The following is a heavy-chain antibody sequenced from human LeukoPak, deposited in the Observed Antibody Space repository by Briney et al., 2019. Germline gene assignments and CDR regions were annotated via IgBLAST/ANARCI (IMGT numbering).Heavy chain of an antibody. V-gene: IGHV3-48*01. J-gene: IGHJ3*02. D-gene: IGHD3-10*01. CDR3: ARKLLWFGQRDAFDI. CDR2: ISSSSSTI. CDR1: GFTFSSYS. Sequence: PGGSLRLSCAASGFTFSSYSMNWVRQAPGKGLEWVSYISSSSSTIYYADSVKGRFTISRDNAKNSLYLQMNSLRAEDTAVYYCARKLLWFGQRDAFDIWGQGTMVTVSS.